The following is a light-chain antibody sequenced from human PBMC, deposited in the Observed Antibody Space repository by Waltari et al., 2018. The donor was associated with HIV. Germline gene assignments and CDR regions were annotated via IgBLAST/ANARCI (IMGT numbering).Light chain of an antibody. CDR1: SNAVGGYNY. V-gene: IGLV2-14*03. CDR2: DVS. CDR3: ESYTSTSVWV. Sequence: QSALTPPASVSGSPGQSLTISCTGSSNAVGGYNYVSWYQQHPGKAPRLIIYDVSTRPSGVSDRFSGSKSGDTASLTISGLQPEDEADYYCESYTSTSVWVFGGGTRLTVL. J-gene: IGLJ3*02.